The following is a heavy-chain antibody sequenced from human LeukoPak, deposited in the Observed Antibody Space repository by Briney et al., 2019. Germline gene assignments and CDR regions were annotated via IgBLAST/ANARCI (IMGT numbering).Heavy chain of an antibody. CDR2: ISYDGSNK. D-gene: IGHD3-22*01. J-gene: IGHJ4*02. CDR1: GFTFSSYA. Sequence: GGSLRLSCAASGFTFSSYALHWVRQAPGKGLEWVAVISYDGSNKYYADSVKGRFTISRDNSKNTLYLQMNSLRAEDAAVYYCASAPRPYDSSGYFDYWGQGTLVTVSS. CDR3: ASAPRPYDSSGYFDY. V-gene: IGHV3-30-3*02.